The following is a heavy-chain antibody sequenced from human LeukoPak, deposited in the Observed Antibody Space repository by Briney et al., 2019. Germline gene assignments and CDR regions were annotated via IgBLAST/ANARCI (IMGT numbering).Heavy chain of an antibody. CDR1: GGSISSGGYS. CDR3: ARGGEYYYGSGSPNYFDY. D-gene: IGHD3-10*01. J-gene: IGHJ4*02. V-gene: IGHV4-30-2*01. CDR2: IYHSGST. Sequence: TPSLTCAVSGGSISSGGYSWSWIRQPPGKGLEWIGYIYHSGSTYYNPSLKSRVTISVDRSKNQFSLKLSSVTAADTAVYYCARGGEYYYGSGSPNYFDYWGQGTLVTVSS.